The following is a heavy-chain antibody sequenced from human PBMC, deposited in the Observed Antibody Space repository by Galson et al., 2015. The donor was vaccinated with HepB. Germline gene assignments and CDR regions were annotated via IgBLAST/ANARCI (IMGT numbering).Heavy chain of an antibody. CDR2: ISGSGGST. CDR3: AKDLWVWDYGGNPPAADY. V-gene: IGHV3-23*01. D-gene: IGHD4-23*01. J-gene: IGHJ4*02. Sequence: SLRLSCAASGFTFSSYAMSWVRQAPGKGLEWVSAISGSGGSTYYADSVKGRFTISRDNSKNTLYLQMNSLRAEDTAVYYCAKDLWVWDYGGNPPAADYWGQGTLVTVSS. CDR1: GFTFSSYA.